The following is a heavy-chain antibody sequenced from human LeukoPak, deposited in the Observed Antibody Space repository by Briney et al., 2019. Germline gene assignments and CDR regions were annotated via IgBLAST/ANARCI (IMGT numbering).Heavy chain of an antibody. Sequence: SETLSLTCTVSGGPMYSYYWAWIRQTAEKGLEWIGRLYPGVSTNYNPSLKSRLTMSVDTSKNQFALKLSAVTAADTAVYYCARDGSPPMAQAFDIWGQGTMVTVSS. V-gene: IGHV4-4*07. CDR1: GGPMYSYY. CDR3: ARDGSPPMAQAFDI. D-gene: IGHD2-8*01. J-gene: IGHJ3*02. CDR2: LYPGVST.